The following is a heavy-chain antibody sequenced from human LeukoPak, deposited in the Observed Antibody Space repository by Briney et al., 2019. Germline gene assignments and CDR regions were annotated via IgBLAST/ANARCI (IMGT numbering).Heavy chain of an antibody. D-gene: IGHD3-22*01. CDR1: GGSFSGYY. J-gene: IGHJ3*02. Sequence: SETLSLTCAVYGGSFSGYYWSWIRQPPGKGLEWIGEINHSGSTNYNPSLKSRVTISVDTSKNQFSLKLSPVTAADTAVYYCARGPQWLDAFDIWGQGTMVTVSS. CDR2: INHSGST. CDR3: ARGPQWLDAFDI. V-gene: IGHV4-34*01.